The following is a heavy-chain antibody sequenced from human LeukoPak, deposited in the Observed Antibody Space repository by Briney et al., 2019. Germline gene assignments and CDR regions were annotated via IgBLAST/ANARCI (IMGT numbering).Heavy chain of an antibody. V-gene: IGHV3-48*03. CDR1: GFTFSSYA. J-gene: IGHJ6*03. CDR2: ISSSGSTI. CDR3: ARDLYYMDV. Sequence: GGSLRLSCAASGFTFSSYAMHWVRQAPGKGLEWVSYISSSGSTIYYADSVKGRFTISRDNAKNSLYLQMNSLRAEDTAVYYCARDLYYMDVWGKGTTVTISS.